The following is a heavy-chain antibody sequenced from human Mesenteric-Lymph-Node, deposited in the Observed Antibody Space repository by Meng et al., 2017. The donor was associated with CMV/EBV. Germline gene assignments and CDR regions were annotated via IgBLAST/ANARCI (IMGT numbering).Heavy chain of an antibody. Sequence: GESLKISCEVSKLNFEFYGMHWVRQAPGRGLEWVAFIRHDGTNKYYTDSVKGRFTISRDNSKNTLYLQMSTLRVEDTAVYYCAKDVVPAAISEYYFDSWGQGTLVTVSS. CDR1: KLNFEFYG. CDR2: IRHDGTNK. V-gene: IGHV3-30*02. D-gene: IGHD2-2*01. J-gene: IGHJ4*02. CDR3: AKDVVPAAISEYYFDS.